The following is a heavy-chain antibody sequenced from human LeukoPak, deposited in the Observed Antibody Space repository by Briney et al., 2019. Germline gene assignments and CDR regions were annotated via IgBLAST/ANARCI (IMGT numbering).Heavy chain of an antibody. J-gene: IGHJ4*02. CDR2: IYYTGNT. CDR1: GGSISSYY. Sequence: PSETLSLTCTVSGGSISSYYWSCIRQPPGKGLEWIGYIYYTGNTNYNPSLKSRVTMSIDTSKNQFSLKLNSVTAADTAVYYCAREALLKYYFDYWGQGTLVTVSS. V-gene: IGHV4-59*12. CDR3: AREALLKYYFDY.